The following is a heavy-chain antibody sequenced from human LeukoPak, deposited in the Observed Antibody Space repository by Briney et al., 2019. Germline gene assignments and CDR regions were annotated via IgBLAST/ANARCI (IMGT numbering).Heavy chain of an antibody. CDR3: ARDLRVAARPGYYYYYMDV. D-gene: IGHD6-6*01. V-gene: IGHV1-2*02. CDR1: GYTFTGYY. Sequence: ASVKVSCKASGYTFTGYYMHWVRQAPGQGLEWMGWINPNSGGTNYAQKFQGRVTMTRDTSISTAYMELSRLRSDDTAVYYCARDLRVAARPGYYYYYMDVWGKGTTVTVSS. J-gene: IGHJ6*03. CDR2: INPNSGGT.